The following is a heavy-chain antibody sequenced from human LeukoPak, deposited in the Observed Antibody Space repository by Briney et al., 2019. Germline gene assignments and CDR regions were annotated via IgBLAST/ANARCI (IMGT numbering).Heavy chain of an antibody. D-gene: IGHD6-19*01. CDR3: ARVGSSGWYVHPTLDY. CDR1: GYTFSGYY. CDR2: INPSNGDT. J-gene: IGHJ4*02. Sequence: ASVKVSCKASGYTFSGYYIHWVRQAPGQGLEWMAWINPSNGDTNYAQKFQGRVTMTRDTSISTAYMELTRLISDDTAVYYCARVGSSGWYVHPTLDYWGQGTLVTVSS. V-gene: IGHV1-2*02.